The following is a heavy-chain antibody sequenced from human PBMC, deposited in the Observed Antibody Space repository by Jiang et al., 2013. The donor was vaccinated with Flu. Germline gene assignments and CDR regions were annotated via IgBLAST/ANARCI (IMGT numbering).Heavy chain of an antibody. CDR1: GLAFGDYV. CDR3: AKKGGMDV. V-gene: IGHV3-49*03. J-gene: IGHJ6*02. CDR2: IGSKAYGGTT. Sequence: QLLESGGGLVQPGRSLRLSCTTSGLAFGDYVMSWLRQAPGKGLEWMASIGSKAYGGTTEYAASVKGRFTISRDDSKSIAYLQMSSLRAEDTAVYYCAKKGGMDVWGQGTTVTVSS.